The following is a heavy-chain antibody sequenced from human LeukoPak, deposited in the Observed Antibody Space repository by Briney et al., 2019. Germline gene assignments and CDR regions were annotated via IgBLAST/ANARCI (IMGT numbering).Heavy chain of an antibody. D-gene: IGHD5/OR15-5a*01. CDR2: INHSGST. J-gene: IGHJ4*02. Sequence: SETLSLTCAVYGGSFSGYYWSWIRQPPGKGLEWIGEINHSGSTNYNPSLKSRVTISVDTSKNQFSLKQSSVTAADTAVYYCARLYVSSYWGQGTLVTVSP. CDR1: GGSFSGYY. CDR3: ARLYVSSY. V-gene: IGHV4-34*01.